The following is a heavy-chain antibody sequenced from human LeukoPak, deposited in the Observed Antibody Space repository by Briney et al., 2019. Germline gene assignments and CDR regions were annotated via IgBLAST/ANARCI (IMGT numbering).Heavy chain of an antibody. J-gene: IGHJ4*02. CDR3: ARAGPYSSGWSHFDY. CDR2: ISYDGSHK. Sequence: GGSLRLSCAASGFTFSSYSMHWVRQAPGKGLEWVAVISYDGSHKYYGDSVKGRFTISRDNSKNTLYLQINSLRAEDTAVYYCARAGPYSSGWSHFDYWGQGTLVTVSS. V-gene: IGHV3-30-3*01. CDR1: GFTFSSYS. D-gene: IGHD6-19*01.